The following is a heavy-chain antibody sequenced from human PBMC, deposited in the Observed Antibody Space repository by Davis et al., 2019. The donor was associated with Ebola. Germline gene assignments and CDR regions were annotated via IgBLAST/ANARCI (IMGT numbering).Heavy chain of an antibody. Sequence: GESLKISCKGSGYSFPNYWIGWVRQMPGKGLEWMGIIYPGDSDTRYSPSFQGQITISADKSISTAYLQWTSLKASDTAMYYCARNYGDYATRGYWYFDLWGRGTLVTVSS. J-gene: IGHJ2*01. V-gene: IGHV5-51*01. CDR1: GYSFPNYW. CDR3: ARNYGDYATRGYWYFDL. D-gene: IGHD4-17*01. CDR2: IYPGDSDT.